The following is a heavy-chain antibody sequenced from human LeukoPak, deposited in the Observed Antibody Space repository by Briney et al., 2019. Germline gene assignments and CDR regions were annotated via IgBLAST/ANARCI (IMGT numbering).Heavy chain of an antibody. J-gene: IGHJ4*02. D-gene: IGHD2-21*01. V-gene: IGHV5-51*01. CDR2: IYPGDSDT. CDR3: ARRSPGETLDY. CDR1: GYTFTNYW. Sequence: ESLKISCKGSGYTFTNYWIGWVRQTPGKGLEWMGIIYPGDSDTRYSPSFQGQVTISADKSISTAYLQWSSLKASDTAMYYCARRSPGETLDYWGQGTLVTVSS.